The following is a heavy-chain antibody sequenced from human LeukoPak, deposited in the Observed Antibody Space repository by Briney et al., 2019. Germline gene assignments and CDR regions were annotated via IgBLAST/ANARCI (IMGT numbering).Heavy chain of an antibody. CDR3: AREGKDDYVWGSYRRFDY. CDR2: INPNSGGT. CDR1: GYTFTGYY. Sequence: ASVKVSCKASGYTFTGYYMHWVRQAPGQGLEWMGWINPNSGGTNYAQKFQGRVTMTRDTSISTAYMELSRLRSDDTAVYYCAREGKDDYVWGSYRRFDYWGQGTLVTVSS. D-gene: IGHD3-16*02. J-gene: IGHJ4*02. V-gene: IGHV1-2*02.